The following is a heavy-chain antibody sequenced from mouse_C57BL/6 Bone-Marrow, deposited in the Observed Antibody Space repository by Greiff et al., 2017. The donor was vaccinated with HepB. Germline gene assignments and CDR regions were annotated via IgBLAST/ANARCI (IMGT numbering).Heavy chain of an antibody. D-gene: IGHD1-1*01. V-gene: IGHV1-64*01. CDR1: GYTFTSYW. J-gene: IGHJ2*01. CDR3: AREGLTTVVADY. Sequence: VQLQHPGAELVKPGASVKLSCKASGYTFTSYWMHWVKQRPGQGLEWIGMIHPNSGSTNYNEKFKSKATLTVDKSSSTAYMQLSSLTSEDSAVYYCAREGLTTVVADYWGQGTTLTVSS. CDR2: IHPNSGST.